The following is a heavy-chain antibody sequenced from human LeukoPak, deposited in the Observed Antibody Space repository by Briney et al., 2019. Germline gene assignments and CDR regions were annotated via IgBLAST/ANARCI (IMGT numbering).Heavy chain of an antibody. D-gene: IGHD3-22*01. J-gene: IGHJ4*02. V-gene: IGHV1-46*01. Sequence: GSSVKVSCKASGYTFTSYYMHWVRQAPGQGLEWMGIINPSGGSTSYAQKFQGRVTMTRDTSTSTVYMELSSLRSEDTAVYYCARGGVYYDSSGPFDYWGQGTLVTVSS. CDR3: ARGGVYYDSSGPFDY. CDR1: GYTFTSYY. CDR2: INPSGGST.